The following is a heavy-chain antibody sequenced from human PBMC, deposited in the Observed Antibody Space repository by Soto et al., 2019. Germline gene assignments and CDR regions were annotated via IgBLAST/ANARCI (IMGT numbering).Heavy chain of an antibody. V-gene: IGHV3-30-3*01. D-gene: IGHD3-3*01. CDR2: ISYDGSNK. J-gene: IGHJ4*02. CDR3: ARDKRDLRFLEWSYYFDY. Sequence: PGGLMRLSCAAAGVVCSRFWLSWVRQAPGKGLEWVAVISYDGSNKYYADSVKGRFTISRDNSKNTLYLQLNSLRAEDTAVYYCARDKRDLRFLEWSYYFDYWGQGTLVTVSS. CDR1: GVVCSRFW.